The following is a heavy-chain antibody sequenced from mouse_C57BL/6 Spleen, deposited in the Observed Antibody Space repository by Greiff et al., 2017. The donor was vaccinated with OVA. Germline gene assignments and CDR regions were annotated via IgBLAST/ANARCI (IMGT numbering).Heavy chain of an antibody. CDR2: INPYNGDT. CDR1: GYSFTGYF. V-gene: IGHV1-20*01. J-gene: IGHJ1*03. CDR3: ARDYYGSSYDWYFDV. Sequence: VQLKESGPELVKPGDSVKISCKASGYSFTGYFMNWVMQSHGKSLEWIGRINPYNGDTFYNQKFKGKATLTVDKSSSTAHMELRSLTSEDSAVYYGARDYYGSSYDWYFDVWGTGTTVTVSS. D-gene: IGHD1-1*01.